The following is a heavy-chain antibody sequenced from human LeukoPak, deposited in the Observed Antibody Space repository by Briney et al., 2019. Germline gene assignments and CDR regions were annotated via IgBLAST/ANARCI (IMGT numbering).Heavy chain of an antibody. CDR1: GGSFSGYY. J-gene: IGHJ4*02. CDR2: INHSGST. Sequence: SETLSLTCAVYGGSFSGYYWSWIRQPPGKGLEWIREINHSGSTNYNPSLKSRVTISVDTSKNQFSLKLSSVTAADTAVYYCVRSDDFWSGYYGYWGQGTLVTVSS. D-gene: IGHD3-3*01. CDR3: VRSDDFWSGYYGY. V-gene: IGHV4-34*01.